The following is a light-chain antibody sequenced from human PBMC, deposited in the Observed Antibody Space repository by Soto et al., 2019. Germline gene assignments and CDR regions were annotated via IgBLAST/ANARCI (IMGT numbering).Light chain of an antibody. J-gene: IGKJ5*01. V-gene: IGKV1-5*01. CDR3: QQYYSYIT. CDR2: DAS. CDR1: QSISSW. Sequence: DIQMTQSPSTLSASVGDRVTITCRASQSISSWLAWYQQKPGKAPKLLIYDASSLQSGVPSRFSGSGSGTDFTLTISCLQSEDFATYYCQQYYSYITFGQGTRLEIK.